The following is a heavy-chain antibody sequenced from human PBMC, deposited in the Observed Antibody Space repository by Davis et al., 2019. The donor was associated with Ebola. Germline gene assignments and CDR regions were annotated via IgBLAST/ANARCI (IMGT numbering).Heavy chain of an antibody. Sequence: PGGSLRLSCAASGFTFSSYSMNWVRQAPGKGLEWVSSISSRSSDIYYADSVKGRFTISRDNAKNSLYLQMNSLTADDTSVYYCARAVFHEVLDYWGQGTPVTVSP. CDR3: ARAVFHEVLDY. CDR1: GFTFSSYS. J-gene: IGHJ4*02. D-gene: IGHD3-3*01. V-gene: IGHV3-21*01. CDR2: ISSRSSDI.